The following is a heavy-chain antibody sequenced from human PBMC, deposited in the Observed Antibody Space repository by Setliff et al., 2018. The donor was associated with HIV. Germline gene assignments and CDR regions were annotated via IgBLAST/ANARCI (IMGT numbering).Heavy chain of an antibody. CDR1: GFTFSKFS. D-gene: IGHD4-17*01. CDR3: ARDPYPYADYGDWYFDL. CDR2: ITSTSRYI. J-gene: IGHJ2*01. V-gene: IGHV3-21*01. Sequence: PGGSLRLSCAASGFTFSKFSMSWVRQAPGKGLEWVSSITSTSRYIDYADSLRGRFTISRDNARNSLYLHLRALGAEDTAIYYCARDPYPYADYGDWYFDLWGRGTLVTVSS.